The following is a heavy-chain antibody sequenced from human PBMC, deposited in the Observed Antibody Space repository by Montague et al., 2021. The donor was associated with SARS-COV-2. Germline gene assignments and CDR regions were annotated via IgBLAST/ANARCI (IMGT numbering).Heavy chain of an antibody. J-gene: IGHJ4*02. CDR1: GASISGRSYY. CDR3: ATLPSSITMYGVVQGYYFDD. Sequence: SETLSLTCTVSGASISGRSYYWVWIRQPPGKGLVWIGFKYYSGNTYYTPTLQSRVTISVDTSKNQFSLKLSSVTAADTAVYYCATLPSSITMYGVVQGYYFDDWGQGTLVTVSS. V-gene: IGHV4-39*01. CDR2: KYYSGNT. D-gene: IGHD3-3*01.